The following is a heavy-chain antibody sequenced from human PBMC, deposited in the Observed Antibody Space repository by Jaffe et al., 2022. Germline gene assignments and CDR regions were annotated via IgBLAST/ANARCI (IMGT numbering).Heavy chain of an antibody. CDR1: GGSISSSNW. J-gene: IGHJ4*02. D-gene: IGHD2-15*01. V-gene: IGHV4-4*02. Sequence: QVQLQESGPGLVKPSGTLSLTCAVSGGSISSSNWWSWVRQPPGKGLEWIGEIYHSGSTNYNPSLKSRVTISVDKSKNQFSLKLSSVTAADTAVYYCARGPVGYCSGGSCYPAGYFDYWGQGTLVTVSS. CDR3: ARGPVGYCSGGSCYPAGYFDY. CDR2: IYHSGST.